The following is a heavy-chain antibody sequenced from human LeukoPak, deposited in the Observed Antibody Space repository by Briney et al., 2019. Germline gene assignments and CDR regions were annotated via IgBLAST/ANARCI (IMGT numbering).Heavy chain of an antibody. CDR1: GGSIRSESYY. D-gene: IGHD3-10*01. V-gene: IGHV4-61*02. CDR3: ARDPWFGELLWYFDL. Sequence: PSETLSLTCSVSGGSIRSESYYWSWIRQPAGKGLEWIGRIYSSGSSKFNPSLKSRVTISIDTSKNQFSLKLSSVTAADTAVYYCARDPWFGELLWYFDLWGRGTLVTVSS. J-gene: IGHJ2*01. CDR2: IYSSGSS.